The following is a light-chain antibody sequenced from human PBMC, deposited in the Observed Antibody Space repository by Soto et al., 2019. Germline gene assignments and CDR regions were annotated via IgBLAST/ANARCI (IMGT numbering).Light chain of an antibody. Sequence: EIVLTRAPVTLSFSTGERATLSFRVSQSVGGNYLTWYQQKPGQAPRVLIYDAFNRATGIPARFSGSGSGTDFTLTISSLEPEDFAVYYCQQRSNWPRTFGQGTMV. J-gene: IGKJ1*01. V-gene: IGKV3-11*01. CDR2: DAF. CDR1: QSVGGNY. CDR3: QQRSNWPRT.